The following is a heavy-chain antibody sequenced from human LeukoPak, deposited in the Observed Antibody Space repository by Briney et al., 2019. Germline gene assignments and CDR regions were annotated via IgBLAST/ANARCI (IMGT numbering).Heavy chain of an antibody. J-gene: IGHJ4*02. Sequence: PSETLSLTCTVSGGSISSSSYYWGWIRQPPGKGLEWIGSIYYSGSTYYNPSLKSRVTISVDTSKNQFSLKLSSVTAADTAVYYCASLGGGTVQRGQGILVTVSS. CDR2: IYYSGST. CDR1: GGSISSSSYY. D-gene: IGHD1-1*01. V-gene: IGHV4-39*01. CDR3: ASLGGGTVQ.